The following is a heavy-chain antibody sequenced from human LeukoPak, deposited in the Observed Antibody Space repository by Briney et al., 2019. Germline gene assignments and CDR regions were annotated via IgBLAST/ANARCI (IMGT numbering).Heavy chain of an antibody. V-gene: IGHV1-69*05. CDR1: GGTFSSYA. D-gene: IGHD3-22*01. CDR2: IIPIFGTA. CDR3: ARDSSGYYYAFDY. J-gene: IGHJ4*02. Sequence: ASVKVSCKASGGTFSSYAISWVRQAPGQGLEWMGGIIPIFGTANYAQKFQGRVTITTDESTRTAYMELSSLRSEDTAVYYCARDSSGYYYAFDYWGQGTLVTVSS.